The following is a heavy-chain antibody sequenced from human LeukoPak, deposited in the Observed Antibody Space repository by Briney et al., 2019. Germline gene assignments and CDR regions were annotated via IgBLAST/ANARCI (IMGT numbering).Heavy chain of an antibody. CDR1: GGTFSSYA. J-gene: IGHJ5*02. V-gene: IGHV1-69*13. D-gene: IGHD3-10*01. Sequence: SVMVSCKACGGTFSSYAFSWVRQDPGGGREWLRGIIPIFGTANYAQKRQGRVTISADESTSTAYMELSSLRSEDTAVYYCARGVKDHGSGSYYDNWFDPWGQGTLVTVSS. CDR2: IIPIFGTA. CDR3: ARGVKDHGSGSYYDNWFDP.